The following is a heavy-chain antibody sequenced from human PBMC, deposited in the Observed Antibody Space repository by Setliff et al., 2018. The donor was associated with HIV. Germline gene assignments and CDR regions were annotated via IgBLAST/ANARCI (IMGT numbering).Heavy chain of an antibody. D-gene: IGHD2-8*02. CDR1: GFTFSYFW. Sequence: GGSLRLSCAASGFTFSYFWMSWVRQAPGKGLEWVANIKHDGSEKYYVDSVKGRFTISRDNAKNSLYLQMNSLRAEDTAVFYCATARPRHLVSTNPPYYFDYWGQGTLVTVSS. J-gene: IGHJ4*02. V-gene: IGHV3-7*01. CDR2: IKHDGSEK. CDR3: ATARPRHLVSTNPPYYFDY.